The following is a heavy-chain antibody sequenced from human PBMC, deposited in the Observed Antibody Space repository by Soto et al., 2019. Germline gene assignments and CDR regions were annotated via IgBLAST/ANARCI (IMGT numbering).Heavy chain of an antibody. J-gene: IGHJ4*02. Sequence: QVHLVQSGAEVKKPGASVKFSCKASGYTFTSYGITWVRQAPGPGLEWMGWISAHNVNTDYAQKLQGRVIVTRDTSTSTAYMELRSLRSDDTAVYYCARGRYGDYWGQGALVTVSS. CDR1: GYTFTSYG. CDR2: ISAHNVNT. V-gene: IGHV1-18*01. CDR3: ARGRYGDY. D-gene: IGHD1-1*01.